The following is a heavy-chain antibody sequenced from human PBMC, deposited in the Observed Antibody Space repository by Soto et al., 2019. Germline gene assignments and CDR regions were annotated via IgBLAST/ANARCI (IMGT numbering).Heavy chain of an antibody. CDR1: ELTFSTYP. J-gene: IGHJ4*02. D-gene: IGHD3-3*01. V-gene: IGHV3-30-3*01. CDR3: ARGASDFWGGYPEIHFFDS. Sequence: QVLLVESGGGVVQPGGSLRLSCAASELTFSTYPMHWVRQAPGKGLEWVAVISHVEGNKYYGDAMKGRFTISRDNSKNTLYLQMNSLRGDDTAVYYCARGASDFWGGYPEIHFFDSWGQGTLVTVSS. CDR2: ISHVEGNK.